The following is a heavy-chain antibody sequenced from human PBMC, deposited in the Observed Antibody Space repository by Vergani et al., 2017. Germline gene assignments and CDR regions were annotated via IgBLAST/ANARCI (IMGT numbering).Heavy chain of an antibody. CDR2: VSPYNGNT. CDR1: GYSFINYG. Sequence: QSQLVQSGDEVKKPGASVKVSCKTSGYSFINYGISWVRQAPGQGLEWLGWVSPYNGNTNSGQKIQGRVTMTTDTSTRTAYMQLRSLTFDDTAVYYCASYGLDYWGQGTLVTVSS. CDR3: ASYGLDY. D-gene: IGHD3-10*01. J-gene: IGHJ4*02. V-gene: IGHV1-18*01.